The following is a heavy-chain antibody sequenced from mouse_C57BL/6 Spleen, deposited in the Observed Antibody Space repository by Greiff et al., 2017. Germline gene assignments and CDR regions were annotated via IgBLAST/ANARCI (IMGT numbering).Heavy chain of an antibody. J-gene: IGHJ1*03. CDR3: AREGDWYFDV. V-gene: IGHV1-4*01. CDR1: GYTFTSYT. D-gene: IGHD3-3*01. Sequence: QVHVKQSGAELARPGASVKMSCKASGYTFTSYTMHWVKQRPGQGLEWIGYINPSSGYTKYNQKFKDKATLTADKSSSTAYMQLSSLTSEDSAVYYCAREGDWYFDVWGTGTTVTVSS. CDR2: INPSSGYT.